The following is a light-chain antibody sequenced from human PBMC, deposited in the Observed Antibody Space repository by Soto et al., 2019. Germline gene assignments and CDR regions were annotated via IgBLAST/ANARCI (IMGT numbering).Light chain of an antibody. J-gene: IGKJ1*01. V-gene: IGKV1-9*01. Sequence: IQLTQSPSSLSASVGDRVTVTCRASQDISNYLAWYQQSPGRAPKLLIYLASTLESGVPSRFSGSGSGTDFPLTISSLQPEDFATYYCQQLESDPPWTFGQGTRVEIK. CDR3: QQLESDPPWT. CDR2: LAS. CDR1: QDISNY.